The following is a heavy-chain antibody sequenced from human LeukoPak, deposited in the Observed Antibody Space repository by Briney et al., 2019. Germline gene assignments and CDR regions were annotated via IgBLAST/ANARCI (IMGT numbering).Heavy chain of an antibody. CDR1: GFTFSSYS. V-gene: IGHV3-21*01. CDR3: ARMSSGCPFDY. J-gene: IGHJ4*02. CDR2: ISSSSSYI. D-gene: IGHD6-19*01. Sequence: GGSLRLSCAASGFTFSSYSMKWVRQAPGKGLEWVSSISSSSSYIYYADSVKGRFTISRDNAKNSLYLQMNSLRAEDTAVYYCARMSSGCPFDYWGQGTLVTVSS.